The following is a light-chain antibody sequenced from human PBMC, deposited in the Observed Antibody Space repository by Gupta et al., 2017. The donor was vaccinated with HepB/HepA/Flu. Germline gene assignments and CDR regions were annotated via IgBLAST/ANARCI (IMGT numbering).Light chain of an antibody. Sequence: EIVLTQSPSTLSLSPGERATLFCRASQSVSSYLAWYQQKPGQAPRLLIYDASNRSTGIPARFSGSGSGTDFTITISSLAPEDFVVYYCQQRSNWPYTFGQGTKLEIK. CDR3: QQRSNWPYT. CDR2: DAS. CDR1: QSVSSY. V-gene: IGKV3-11*01. J-gene: IGKJ2*01.